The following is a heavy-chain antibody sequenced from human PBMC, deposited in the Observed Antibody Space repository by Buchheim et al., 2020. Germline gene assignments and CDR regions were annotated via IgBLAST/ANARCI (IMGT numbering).Heavy chain of an antibody. Sequence: QVQLQESGPGLVKPSETLSLTCTVSGGSISSYYWSWIRQPPGKGLEWIGYIYYSGSTNYNPSLKSRVTISVYTSTNKFSLKLSSVTAADTAVYYCARGYSSSWYASVINWFDPWGQGTL. CDR3: ARGYSSSWYASVINWFDP. J-gene: IGHJ5*02. CDR2: IYYSGST. CDR1: GGSISSYY. D-gene: IGHD6-13*01. V-gene: IGHV4-59*01.